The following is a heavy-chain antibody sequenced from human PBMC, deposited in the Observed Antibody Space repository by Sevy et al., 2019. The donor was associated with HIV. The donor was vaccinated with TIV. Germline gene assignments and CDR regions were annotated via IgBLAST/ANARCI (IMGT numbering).Heavy chain of an antibody. CDR1: GFTFSCCA. CDR3: AKRGNYDSRYWYFDL. Sequence: GGSLRLSCEASGFTFSCCAMTWVRQTPGKGLEWVSTIGGRGTSTFYADSVRGRFIISRDNSKNTLFLQMNSLRAEDTAVYFCAKRGNYDSRYWYFDLWGRGTLVTFSS. V-gene: IGHV3-23*01. J-gene: IGHJ2*01. CDR2: IGGRGTST. D-gene: IGHD3-22*01.